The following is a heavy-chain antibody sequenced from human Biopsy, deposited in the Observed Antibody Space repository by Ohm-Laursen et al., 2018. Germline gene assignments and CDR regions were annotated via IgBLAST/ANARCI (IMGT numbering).Heavy chain of an antibody. CDR1: GVSINTGGYY. J-gene: IGHJ4*02. D-gene: IGHD3-16*01. CDR2: IHYSGNT. CDR3: TRAGGGKIYGL. Sequence: SQTLSLTCTVSGVSINTGGYYWTWIRQHPGTGLEWIGYIHYSGNTLYNQSLKSRLTISVDTSRNQFSLKLTSVTAADTALYYCTRAGGGKIYGLWGQGTLVTVSS. V-gene: IGHV4-31*03.